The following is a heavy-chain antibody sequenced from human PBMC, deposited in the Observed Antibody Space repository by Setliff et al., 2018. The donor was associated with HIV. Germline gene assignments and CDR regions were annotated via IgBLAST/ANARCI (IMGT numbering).Heavy chain of an antibody. J-gene: IGHJ4*02. V-gene: IGHV4-39*01. Sequence: SETLSLTCSVSGAPIDDASYCWAWIRQPPGKGLEWIGSIYFSERPYYNPSLSSRVTISVDTSKNQVSLRLNSVTVADTAVYFCARSSRGSLRDLDYWGPGTLVTVS. D-gene: IGHD2-21*02. CDR2: IYFSERP. CDR3: ARSSRGSLRDLDY. CDR1: GAPIDDASYC.